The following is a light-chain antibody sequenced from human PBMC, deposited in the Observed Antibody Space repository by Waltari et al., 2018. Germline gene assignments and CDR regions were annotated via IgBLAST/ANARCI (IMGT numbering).Light chain of an antibody. CDR3: QQYVSSFT. Sequence: EIVLMQSPGTLSLSPGERATLSCRASQSVSSTYLTWYQQKPGQAPRLLIYGASSRATGIPDRFSGSGSGTDFTLTISRLEPEDFAVYYCQQYVSSFTFGPGTKVDIK. J-gene: IGKJ3*01. CDR1: QSVSSTY. V-gene: IGKV3-20*01. CDR2: GAS.